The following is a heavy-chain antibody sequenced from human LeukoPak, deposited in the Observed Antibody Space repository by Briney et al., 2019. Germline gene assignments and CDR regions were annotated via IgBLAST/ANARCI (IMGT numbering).Heavy chain of an antibody. D-gene: IGHD3-3*01. Sequence: PGGSLRLSCAASGFTFSPHAMHWVRQAPGKGLKWVAVISSDGSDKYYADSVQGRFTISRDNSKNTLYLQMNSLRAEDTAVYYCAKGYYDFWSGCYPLPDIWGQGTMVTVSS. CDR1: GFTFSPHA. CDR2: ISSDGSDK. J-gene: IGHJ3*02. V-gene: IGHV3-30-3*01. CDR3: AKGYYDFWSGCYPLPDI.